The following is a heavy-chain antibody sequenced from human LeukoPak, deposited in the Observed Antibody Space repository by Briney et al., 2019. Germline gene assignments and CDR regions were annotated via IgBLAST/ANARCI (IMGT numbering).Heavy chain of an antibody. CDR3: ARQPGYCSSTSCWFDY. D-gene: IGHD2-2*01. Sequence: PSETLSLTCTVSGGSISSSSYYWGWIRQPPGKGVEWIGSIYYSGSTYYNPSLKSRVTISGDTSKNQFSLKLSSVTAADTAVYYCARQPGYCSSTSCWFDYWGQGTLVTVSS. V-gene: IGHV4-39*01. J-gene: IGHJ4*02. CDR2: IYYSGST. CDR1: GGSISSSSYY.